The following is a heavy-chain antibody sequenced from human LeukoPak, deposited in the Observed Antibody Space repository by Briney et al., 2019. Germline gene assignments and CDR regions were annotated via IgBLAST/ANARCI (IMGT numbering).Heavy chain of an antibody. CDR2: IIPIFGTA. D-gene: IGHD1-26*01. V-gene: IGHV1-69*05. CDR1: GGTFSSYA. Sequence: SVKVSCKASGGTFSSYAISWERQAPGQGLEWMGRIIPIFGTANYAQKFQGRVTITTDEYTSTAYMELSSLRSEDTAVYYCGRVGFEWELPDYWGQGTLVTVSS. CDR3: GRVGFEWELPDY. J-gene: IGHJ4*02.